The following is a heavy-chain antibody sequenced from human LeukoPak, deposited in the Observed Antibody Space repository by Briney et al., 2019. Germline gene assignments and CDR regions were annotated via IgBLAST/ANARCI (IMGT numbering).Heavy chain of an antibody. CDR1: GGTFSSYA. Sequence: ASVKVSCKASGGTFSSYAISWVRQAPGQGLEWMGGIIPIFGTANYAQKFQGRVTITADESTSTAYMELSSLRSEDTAVYYCARGVRVGSPGEYFQHWGQGTLVTVSS. V-gene: IGHV1-69*13. D-gene: IGHD1-26*01. J-gene: IGHJ1*01. CDR3: ARGVRVGSPGEYFQH. CDR2: IIPIFGTA.